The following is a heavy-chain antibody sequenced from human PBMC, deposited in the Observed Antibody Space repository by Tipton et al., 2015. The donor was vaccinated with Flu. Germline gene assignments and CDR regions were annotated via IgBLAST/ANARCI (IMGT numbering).Heavy chain of an antibody. D-gene: IGHD3-10*01. CDR3: AGGLSGSGSYQGRYFDY. CDR2: INHSGST. Sequence: TLSLTCAVYGGSFSGYYWNWIRQPPGKGLEWIGEINHSGSTNYNPSLKSRVTISIDTSKNQFSLELSSVTAVDTAVYYCAGGLSGSGSYQGRYFDYWGQGTLVTVSS. V-gene: IGHV4-34*01. J-gene: IGHJ4*02. CDR1: GGSFSGYY.